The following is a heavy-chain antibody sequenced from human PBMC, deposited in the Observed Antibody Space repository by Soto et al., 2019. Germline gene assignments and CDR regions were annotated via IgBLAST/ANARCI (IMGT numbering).Heavy chain of an antibody. CDR1: GGSFSGYY. CDR3: ARLTYDFWSGYYTPDFDY. V-gene: IGHV4-34*01. Sequence: SETLSLTCAVYGGSFSGYYWSWIRQPPGKGLEWIGEINHSGSTNYNPSLKSRVTISVDTSKNQFSLKLSSVTAADTAVYYCARLTYDFWSGYYTPDFDYWGQGTLVTVSS. CDR2: INHSGST. J-gene: IGHJ4*02. D-gene: IGHD3-3*01.